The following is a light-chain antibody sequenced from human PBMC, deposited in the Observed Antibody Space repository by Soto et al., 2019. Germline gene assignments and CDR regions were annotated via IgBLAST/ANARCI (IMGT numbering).Light chain of an antibody. Sequence: SYELTQPPSVSVAPGKTARITCGGNNIGVKSVHWYQQKPGQAPVLVIYYDSDRPSGIPERFSGSNSGNTATLTISRVEAGEEADYYCQVWDSSSDRYVFGTGTKVTVL. J-gene: IGLJ1*01. V-gene: IGLV3-21*04. CDR1: NIGVKS. CDR3: QVWDSSSDRYV. CDR2: YDS.